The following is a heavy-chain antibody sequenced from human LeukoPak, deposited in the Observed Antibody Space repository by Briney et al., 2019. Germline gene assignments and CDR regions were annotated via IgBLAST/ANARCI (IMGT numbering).Heavy chain of an antibody. CDR1: GYTFTGYY. Sequence: VASVKVSCKASGYTFTGYYMHWVRQAPGQGLEWMGWINPNSGDTKYAQKFQGRVTMTRDMSISTAYMELSRLKSDDTAVYYCATQRGSYLWGTDFDYWGQGTLVTVSS. CDR2: INPNSGDT. V-gene: IGHV1-2*02. CDR3: ATQRGSYLWGTDFDY. J-gene: IGHJ4*02. D-gene: IGHD3-16*01.